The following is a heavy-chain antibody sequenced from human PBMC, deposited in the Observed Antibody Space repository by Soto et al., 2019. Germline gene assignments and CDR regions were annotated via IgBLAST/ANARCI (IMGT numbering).Heavy chain of an antibody. D-gene: IGHD3-9*01. CDR1: GGSISCSHW. CDR3: ETDWLWPAIDI. J-gene: IGHJ3*02. CDR2: IYHSGYT. V-gene: IGHV4-4*02. Sequence: QVQLQESGPGLVKPSGTLSLTCAVAGGSISCSHWWSWVRQPPGKGLEWIGEIYHSGYTNYNPSLNRRVTIPVDKSKYQFSLKLSPVPAADTAVYYRETDWLWPAIDIWGQGTMVTASS.